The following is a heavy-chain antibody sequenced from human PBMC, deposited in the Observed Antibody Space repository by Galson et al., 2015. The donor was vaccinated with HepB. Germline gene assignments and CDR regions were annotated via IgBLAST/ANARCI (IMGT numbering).Heavy chain of an antibody. CDR3: ARRGGFDWDYYGMDV. CDR1: GFTFSSYS. CDR2: ISSSSSYI. V-gene: IGHV3-21*01. D-gene: IGHD3-9*01. Sequence: SLRLSCAASGFTFSSYSMNWVRQAPGKGLEWVSSISSSSSYIYYADSVKGRFTISRDNAKNSLYLQMNSLRAEDTAVYYCARRGGFDWDYYGMDVWGQGTTVAVSS. J-gene: IGHJ6*02.